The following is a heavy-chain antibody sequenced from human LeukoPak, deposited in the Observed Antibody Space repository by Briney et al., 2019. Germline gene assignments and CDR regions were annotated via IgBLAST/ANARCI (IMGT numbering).Heavy chain of an antibody. Sequence: PGGSLRLSCAASGFIFSRYGMHWVRQAPGKGLEWVSYISSSGSTIYYADSVKGRFTISRDNAKNSLYLQMNSLRAEDTAVYYCARDTVSHFDYWGQGTLVTVSS. V-gene: IGHV3-48*04. D-gene: IGHD4-17*01. CDR3: ARDTVSHFDY. CDR1: GFIFSRYG. CDR2: ISSSGSTI. J-gene: IGHJ4*02.